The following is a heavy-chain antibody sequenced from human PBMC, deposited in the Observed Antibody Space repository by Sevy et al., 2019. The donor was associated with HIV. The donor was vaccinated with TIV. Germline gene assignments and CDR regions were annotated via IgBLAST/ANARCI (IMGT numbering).Heavy chain of an antibody. D-gene: IGHD3-22*01. J-gene: IGHJ4*02. CDR1: GYTLTKLG. CDR2: FDPEDGET. Sequence: ASVKVSCKVSGYTLTKLGMHWVRQAPGKGLEWMGSFDPEDGETIYAQKFQGRLTMTEDKSTDTAYMDLSSLRSEDTAVYFCATTKDYYESGGSPFDYWGQGTVVTVAS. CDR3: ATTKDYYESGGSPFDY. V-gene: IGHV1-24*01.